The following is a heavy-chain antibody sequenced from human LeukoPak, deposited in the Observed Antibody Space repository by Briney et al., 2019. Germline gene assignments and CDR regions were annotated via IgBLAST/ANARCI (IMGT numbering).Heavy chain of an antibody. V-gene: IGHV3-30*04. Sequence: PGRSLRLSCAASGFTFSSYAMHWVRQAPGKGLEWVAVISYDGSNKYYADSVKGRFTISRGNSKNTLYLQMNSLRAEDTAVYYCAGAGFDYWGQGTLVTVSS. CDR2: ISYDGSNK. CDR1: GFTFSSYA. CDR3: AGAGFDY. D-gene: IGHD3-16*01. J-gene: IGHJ4*02.